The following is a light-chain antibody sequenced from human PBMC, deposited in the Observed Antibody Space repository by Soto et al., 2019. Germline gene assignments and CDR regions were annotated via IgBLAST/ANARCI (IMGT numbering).Light chain of an antibody. J-gene: IGKJ1*01. V-gene: IGKV3-20*01. Sequence: EIVLTQSPGALSLSPGERVTLSCRASQTLTSRYLSWYQQKLGQSPRLLIYGASIRAPGIPDRFSGSGSGTDFTLTISRLEAEDFEMYYCHQYDAAVWTFGQGTKIQIK. CDR1: QTLTSRY. CDR3: HQYDAAVWT. CDR2: GAS.